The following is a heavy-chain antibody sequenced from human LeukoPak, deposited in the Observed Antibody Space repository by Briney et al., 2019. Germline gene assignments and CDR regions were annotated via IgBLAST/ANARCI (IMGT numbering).Heavy chain of an antibody. CDR1: GGSFSSGSYY. CDR2: IYYSGST. V-gene: IGHV4-61*01. CDR3: ARDWDY. Sequence: SETLSLTCTVSGGSFSSGSYYWSWLRQPPGMGLEWIGYIYYSGSTNYNPSLKSRVTISVDTSKNQFSLKLSSVTAADTAVYYCARDWDYWGQGTLVTVSS. J-gene: IGHJ4*02.